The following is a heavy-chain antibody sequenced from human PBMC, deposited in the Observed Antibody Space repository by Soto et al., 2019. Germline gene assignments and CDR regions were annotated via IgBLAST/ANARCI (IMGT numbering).Heavy chain of an antibody. CDR2: IWYDGSNK. Sequence: QVQLVESGGGVVQPGRSLRLSCAASGFTFSSYGMHWVRQAPGKGLEWVAVIWYDGSNKYYADSVKGRFTISRDNSKNTLYLQMNSRRAEDTAVYYCARDGNWNLDYWGQGTLVTVSS. V-gene: IGHV3-33*01. J-gene: IGHJ4*02. CDR3: ARDGNWNLDY. CDR1: GFTFSSYG. D-gene: IGHD1-1*01.